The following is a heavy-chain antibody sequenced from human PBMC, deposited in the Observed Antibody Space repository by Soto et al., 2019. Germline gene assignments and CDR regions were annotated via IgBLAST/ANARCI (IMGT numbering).Heavy chain of an antibody. CDR3: ASRTSGWYFDY. D-gene: IGHD6-19*01. J-gene: IGHJ4*02. CDR2: ISCSDGST. Sequence: GGSLRLSCTASGFTFSSYAMSWVRQAPGKGLEWVSAISCSDGSTYYADSVKGRFTISRDNSKNTLYLQMNSLRAVDTVVYYCASRTSGWYFDYWGQGTLVTVSS. CDR1: GFTFSSYA. V-gene: IGHV3-23*01.